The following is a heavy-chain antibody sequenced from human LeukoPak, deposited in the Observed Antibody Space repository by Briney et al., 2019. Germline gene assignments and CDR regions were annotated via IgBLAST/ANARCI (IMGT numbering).Heavy chain of an antibody. V-gene: IGHV3-15*04. CDR2: IESKTDGETT. D-gene: IGHD3-10*01. CDR3: STFHYYDSGTYNY. CDR1: GFSFSNAW. J-gene: IGHJ4*02. Sequence: GGSLRLSCAVSGFSFSNAWMSWVRQAPGKGLEWVGRIESKTDGETTDFAAPVKGRFTISRDDSENTVYLQMNSLKTEDTAMYYCSTFHYYDSGTYNYWGQGTLVTVSS.